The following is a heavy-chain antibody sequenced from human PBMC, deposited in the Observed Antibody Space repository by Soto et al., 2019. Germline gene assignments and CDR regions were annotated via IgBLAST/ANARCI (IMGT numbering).Heavy chain of an antibody. CDR1: GSSISRYY. CDR2: INPSGSSS. Sequence: QVQLVQSGAELKKPGASVKISCKASGSSISRYYMHWVRQAPGQGLEWMGIINPSGSSSTYAQNFQDRVTMTRDTSTSTVYMEIRSLRSEDTAMYYCARVRGGDHALGVWGQGTMVTVSS. D-gene: IGHD3-16*01. V-gene: IGHV1-46*03. J-gene: IGHJ3*01. CDR3: ARVRGGDHALGV.